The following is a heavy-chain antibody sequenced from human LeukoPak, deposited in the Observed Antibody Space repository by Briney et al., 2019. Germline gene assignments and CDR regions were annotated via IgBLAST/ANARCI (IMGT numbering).Heavy chain of an antibody. V-gene: IGHV1-2*06. D-gene: IGHD2-2*01. CDR3: ARDYCSSTSCLFDY. Sequence: GASVKVSCKASGYTFTGYHMHWVRQAPGQGLEWMGRINPNSGDTNSAQNFQGRVTMTRDTSFSTAYMELSRLRSDDTAVYYCARDYCSSTSCLFDYWGQGTLVTVSS. CDR1: GYTFTGYH. CDR2: INPNSGDT. J-gene: IGHJ4*02.